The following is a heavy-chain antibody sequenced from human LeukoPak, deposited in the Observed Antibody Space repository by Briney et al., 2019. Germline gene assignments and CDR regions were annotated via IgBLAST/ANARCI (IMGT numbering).Heavy chain of an antibody. D-gene: IGHD1-1*01. J-gene: IGHJ4*02. CDR1: GFTVSSNY. CDR3: ADERATGY. V-gene: IGHV3-74*01. Sequence: GGSLRLSCAGSGFTVSSNYMSWVRQVPGKGLVWVSGMNSDGSTTSYADSVKGRFTISRDNAKTTPSLQMDSLRDEAPPVNYLADERATGYWGQGGLVTVS. CDR2: MNSDGSTT.